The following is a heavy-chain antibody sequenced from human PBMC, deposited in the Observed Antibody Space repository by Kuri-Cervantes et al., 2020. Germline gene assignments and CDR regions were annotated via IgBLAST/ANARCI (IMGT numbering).Heavy chain of an antibody. J-gene: IGHJ4*02. V-gene: IGHV4-34*01. CDR1: GGSFSGYY. D-gene: IGHD6-19*01. CDR2: IYYSGST. CDR3: ARTGVIAVAGSRAVDY. Sequence: GSLRLSCAVYGGSFSGYYWSWIRQPPGKGLEWIGYIYYSGSTYYNPSLKSRVTISVDTSKNQFSLKLSSVTAADTAVYYCARTGVIAVAGSRAVDYWGQGTLVTVSS.